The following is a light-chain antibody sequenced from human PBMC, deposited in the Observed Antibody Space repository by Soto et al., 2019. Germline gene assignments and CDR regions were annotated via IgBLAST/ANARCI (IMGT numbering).Light chain of an antibody. CDR2: EVS. CDR1: YSNIGNNY. J-gene: IGLJ1*01. Sequence: QSVLTQPPSVSAAPGHEVTISCAGSYSNIGNNYVAWYQQHPGKAPKLMIYEVSNRPSGISNRFSGSKSGNTASLTISGLQADDEADYYCSSYTGNSFVFGTGTKVTVL. CDR3: SSYTGNSFV. V-gene: IGLV2-14*01.